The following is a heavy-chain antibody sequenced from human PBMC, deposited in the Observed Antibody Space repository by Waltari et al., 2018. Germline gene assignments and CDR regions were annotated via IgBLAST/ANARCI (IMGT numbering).Heavy chain of an antibody. CDR3: ATQGGYSIFFDY. D-gene: IGHD5-18*01. V-gene: IGHV3-33*08. CDR1: GFIARNTY. Sequence: VQLVESGGDLIQPGGSLRLSCAASGFIARNTYMTWVRQAPGKGLEWVAVIWYDGSNKYYADSVKGRFTISRDNSKNTLYLQMNSLRAEDTAVYYCATQGGYSIFFDYWGQGTLVTVSS. J-gene: IGHJ4*02. CDR2: IWYDGSNK.